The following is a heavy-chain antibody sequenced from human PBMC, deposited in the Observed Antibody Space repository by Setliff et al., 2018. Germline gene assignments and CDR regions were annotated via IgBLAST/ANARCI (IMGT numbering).Heavy chain of an antibody. J-gene: IGHJ4*02. D-gene: IGHD5-18*01. CDR3: ARLPPLHTPMALTFDY. CDR2: INHRGST. Sequence: ASETLSLTCGASGGSFSDYYWTWIRQSPEKGLEWIGEINHRGSTNYNPSLKSRVTISVDTSKNQFSLELRSVTAADTAVYYCARLPPLHTPMALTFDYWGQGILVTVSS. V-gene: IGHV4-34*01. CDR1: GGSFSDYY.